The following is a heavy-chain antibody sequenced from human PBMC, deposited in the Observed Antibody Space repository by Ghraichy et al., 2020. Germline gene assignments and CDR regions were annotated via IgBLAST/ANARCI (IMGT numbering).Heavy chain of an antibody. D-gene: IGHD5-12*01. J-gene: IGHJ6*02. CDR1: GGTFSSYA. CDR2: IIPIFGIA. CDR3: ASGYPTTRHLESLNYYGMDV. V-gene: IGHV1-69*10. Sequence: SVKVSCKASGGTFSSYAISWVRQAPGQGLEWMGGIIPIFGIANYAQKFQGRVTITADKSTSTAYMELSSLRSEDTAVYYCASGYPTTRHLESLNYYGMDVWGQGTTVTVSS.